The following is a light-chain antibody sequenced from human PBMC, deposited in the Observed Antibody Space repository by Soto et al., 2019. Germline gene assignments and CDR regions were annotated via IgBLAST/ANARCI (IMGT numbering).Light chain of an antibody. CDR1: QSISSW. J-gene: IGKJ1*01. CDR2: DAS. V-gene: IGKV1-5*01. CDR3: QQYNSYSWT. Sequence: DIQLTQTPSTLSASVGDRVTITCRASQSISSWLAWYQQKPGKAPKLLIYDASSLESGVPSKFSGRGSGTEFTLTISSLQPDDFATYYCQQYNSYSWTFGPGTKVDI.